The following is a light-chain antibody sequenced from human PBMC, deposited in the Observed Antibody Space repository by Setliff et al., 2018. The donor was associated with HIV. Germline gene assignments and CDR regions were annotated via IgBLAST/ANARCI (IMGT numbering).Light chain of an antibody. CDR1: GDDIGGYNF. J-gene: IGLJ1*01. CDR3: GSFVTASTYL. Sequence: QSALTQPASVSGSPGQSLAISCTGTGDDIGGYNFVSWYQQHPGKAPKLIISDLNARPSGISDRFSGSRSGYTASLTISGLQPEDEADYYCGSFVTASTYLFGTGTKAHRP. V-gene: IGLV2-14*01. CDR2: DLN.